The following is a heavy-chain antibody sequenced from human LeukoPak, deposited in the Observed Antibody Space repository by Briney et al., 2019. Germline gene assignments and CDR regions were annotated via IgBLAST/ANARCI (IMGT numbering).Heavy chain of an antibody. CDR3: AKVGFSEMEWLLYSDH. D-gene: IGHD3-3*01. CDR1: RFTFSSYG. V-gene: IGHV3-30*18. J-gene: IGHJ4*02. Sequence: GGSLRLSCAASRFTFSSYGMHWVRQAPGKGLEWVAVISYDGSNKYYADSVKGRFTISRDNSKNTLYLQMNSLRAEDTAVYYCAKVGFSEMEWLLYSDHWGQGTLVTVSS. CDR2: ISYDGSNK.